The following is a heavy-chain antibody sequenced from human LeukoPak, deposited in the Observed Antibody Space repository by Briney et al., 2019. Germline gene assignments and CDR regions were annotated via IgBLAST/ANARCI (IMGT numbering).Heavy chain of an antibody. Sequence: GESLKISCKGSGYNFTSYWIGWVRQMPGKGLEWMGIIYPGDSDTRYSPSFQGQVTISADRSISTAYLQWSSLEASDTAMYYCARQGLAAAFDPWGQGTLVTVSS. D-gene: IGHD6-13*01. J-gene: IGHJ5*02. CDR2: IYPGDSDT. CDR1: GYNFTSYW. CDR3: ARQGLAAAFDP. V-gene: IGHV5-51*01.